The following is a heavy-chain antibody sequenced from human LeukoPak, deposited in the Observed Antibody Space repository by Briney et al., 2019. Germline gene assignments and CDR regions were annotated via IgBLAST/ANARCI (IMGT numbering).Heavy chain of an antibody. J-gene: IGHJ4*02. V-gene: IGHV3-48*04. CDR1: GFTFSSFS. D-gene: IGHD6-13*01. Sequence: PGGSLRLSCAASGFTFSSFSMNWVRQSPGKGLEWVSYISSSSTIYYADSVKGRFTISRDNAKNSLYLQMNSLRAEDTAVYYCARDAEIAAAGTGNYVDYWGQGTLVTVSS. CDR3: ARDAEIAAAGTGNYVDY. CDR2: ISSSSTI.